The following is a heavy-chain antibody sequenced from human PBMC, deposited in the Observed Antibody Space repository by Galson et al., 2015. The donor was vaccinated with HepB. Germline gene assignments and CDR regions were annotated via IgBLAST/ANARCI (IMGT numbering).Heavy chain of an antibody. V-gene: IGHV3-23*01. CDR3: AKDLSVGTTWGYFDY. CDR2: ISSSGGNT. D-gene: IGHD1-26*01. Sequence: SLRLSCAASGFTFSSYAMSWVRQAPGKGLEWVAAISSSGGNTYYPDSADSVKGRFTISRDNSINTLYLQMNSLRAEDTAIYYCAKDLSVGTTWGYFDYWGQGTPVTVSS. J-gene: IGHJ4*02. CDR1: GFTFSSYA.